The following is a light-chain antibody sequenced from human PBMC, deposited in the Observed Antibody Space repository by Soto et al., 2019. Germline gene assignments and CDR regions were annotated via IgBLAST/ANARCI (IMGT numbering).Light chain of an antibody. J-gene: IGLJ1*01. CDR2: EVT. CDR3: SSYAGTNRV. CDR1: SSDVGANNY. Sequence: QSALTQPPSASGSPGQSVTISCTGTSSDVGANNYVSWYQQHPGKAPKLMIYEVTKRPSGVPDRFSGSKSCNTASLTVSGVQAEDEADYYCSSYAGTNRVFGTGTKLTVL. V-gene: IGLV2-8*01.